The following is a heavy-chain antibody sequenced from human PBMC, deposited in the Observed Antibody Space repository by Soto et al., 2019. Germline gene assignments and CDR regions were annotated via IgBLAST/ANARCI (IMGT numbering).Heavy chain of an antibody. J-gene: IGHJ4*02. CDR3: ASLRGVMVRGSSFDY. CDR2: IYHSGST. D-gene: IGHD3-10*01. CDR1: GGSISSGGYS. V-gene: IGHV4-30-2*01. Sequence: SETLSLTCAVSGGSISSGGYSWNWIRQPPGKGLEWIGYIYHSGSTLYNPSLKSRVTISVDTSKNQFSLKLSSVTAADTAVYYCASLRGVMVRGSSFDYWGQGTLVTVSS.